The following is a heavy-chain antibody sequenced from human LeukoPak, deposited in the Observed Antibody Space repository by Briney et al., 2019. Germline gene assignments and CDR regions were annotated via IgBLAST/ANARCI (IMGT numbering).Heavy chain of an antibody. CDR3: APKGMGTMIP. D-gene: IGHD3-22*01. Sequence: GRSLRLSCAASGFTFDDYAMHWVRQAPGKGLEWVSGISWNSGSIGYADSVKGRFTISRDNAKNSLYLQMNSLRAEDTALYYCAPKGMGTMIPWGQGTLVTVSS. J-gene: IGHJ5*02. CDR1: GFTFDDYA. V-gene: IGHV3-9*01. CDR2: ISWNSGSI.